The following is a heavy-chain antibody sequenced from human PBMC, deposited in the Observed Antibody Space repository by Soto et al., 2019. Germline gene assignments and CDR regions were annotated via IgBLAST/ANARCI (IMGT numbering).Heavy chain of an antibody. CDR2: IYYSGST. CDR1: GGSISSSSYY. CDR3: ASLFTRIEVAGSPPPCY. D-gene: IGHD6-19*01. V-gene: IGHV4-39*01. J-gene: IGHJ4*02. Sequence: PSETLSLSWTVAGGSISSSSYYWGWIRQPPGKGLEWIGSIYYSGSTYYNPSLKSRVTISVDTSKNQFSLKLSSVTAADTAVYYCASLFTRIEVAGSPPPCYRGQGALVPVSS.